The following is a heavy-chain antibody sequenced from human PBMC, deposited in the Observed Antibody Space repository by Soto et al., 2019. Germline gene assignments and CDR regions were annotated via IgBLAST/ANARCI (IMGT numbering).Heavy chain of an antibody. V-gene: IGHV3-15*01. J-gene: IGHJ5*02. Sequence: GGSLRLSCAASGFTFSNAWMSWVRQAPGKGLEWVGRIKSKTDGGTTDYAAPVKGRFTISRDDSKNTLYLQMNSLKTEDTAVYYCTTDPFMIKFGGAIVTPQGPLDPCGQGTLVTVYS. CDR2: IKSKTDGGTT. CDR1: GFTFSNAW. D-gene: IGHD3-16*02. CDR3: TTDPFMIKFGGAIVTPQGPLDP.